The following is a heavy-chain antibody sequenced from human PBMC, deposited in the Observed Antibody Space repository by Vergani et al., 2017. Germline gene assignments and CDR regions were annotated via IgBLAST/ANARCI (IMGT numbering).Heavy chain of an antibody. J-gene: IGHJ4*02. D-gene: IGHD6-13*01. Sequence: QVLLVQSGAEVKKPGASVKVSCKASGYTFTSYYMHWVRQAPGQGLEWMGIINPSGGSTSYAQKFQGRVTMTRDTSTSTVYMELSSLRSEDTAVYYCAAAAGVGYYFDYWGQGTLVTVSS. V-gene: IGHV1-46*01. CDR2: INPSGGST. CDR1: GYTFTSYY. CDR3: AAAAGVGYYFDY.